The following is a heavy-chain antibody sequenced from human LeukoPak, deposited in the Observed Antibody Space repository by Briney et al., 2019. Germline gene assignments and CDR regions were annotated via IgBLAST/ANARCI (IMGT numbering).Heavy chain of an antibody. D-gene: IGHD6-19*01. CDR1: GDSVSSNSAA. J-gene: IGHJ4*02. CDR3: ARSLLGAEAGTIAYFDY. Sequence: SQTLSLTCAISGDSVSSNSAAWNWIRQSPSRGLEWLGRTYYRSKWYNDYAVSVKSRITINPDTSKNQFSLQLNSVTPEDTAVYYCARSLLGAEAGTIAYFDYWGQGTLVTVSS. CDR2: TYYRSKWYN. V-gene: IGHV6-1*01.